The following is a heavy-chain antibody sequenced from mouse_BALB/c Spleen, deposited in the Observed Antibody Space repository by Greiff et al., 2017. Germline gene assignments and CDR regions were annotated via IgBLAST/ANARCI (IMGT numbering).Heavy chain of an antibody. Sequence: VQLQQSGAELVRPGSSVKISCKASGYAFSSYWMNWVKQRPGQGLEWIGQIYPGDGDTNYNGKFKGKATLTADKSSSTAYMQLSSLTSEDSAVYFCARRGGPAMDYWGQGTSVTVSS. J-gene: IGHJ4*01. CDR1: GYAFSSYW. CDR3: ARRGGPAMDY. CDR2: IYPGDGDT. V-gene: IGHV1-80*01.